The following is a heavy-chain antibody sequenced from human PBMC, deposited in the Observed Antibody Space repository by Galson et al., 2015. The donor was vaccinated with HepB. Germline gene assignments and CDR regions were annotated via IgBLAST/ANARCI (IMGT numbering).Heavy chain of an antibody. J-gene: IGHJ4*02. D-gene: IGHD3-22*01. V-gene: IGHV1-3*01. CDR1: GYTFALYS. CDR3: ARASYYYDSSGFYY. Sequence: SVKVSCKASGYTFALYSIHWVRQAPGQGLEWMGWINAGNGYTVYSEKFQGRVSITTDTSASTAYMELSSLRSEDTAVYYCARASYYYDSSGFYYWGQGTLV. CDR2: INAGNGYT.